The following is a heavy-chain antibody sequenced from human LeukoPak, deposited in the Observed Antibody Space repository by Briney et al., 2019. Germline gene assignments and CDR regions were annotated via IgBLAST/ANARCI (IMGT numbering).Heavy chain of an antibody. J-gene: IGHJ3*02. CDR2: ISNNGGST. Sequence: GGSLRLSCAASGFTFSDSVMHWVRQAPGRGLEYVSAISNNGGSTYYVNSLKGRFTISRDNSKNTLYLQMGSLGAEDMAVYYCATQTSRSRGSSWYGYAFDIWGQGTLVTVSS. CDR1: GFTFSDSV. D-gene: IGHD6-13*01. CDR3: ATQTSRSRGSSWYGYAFDI. V-gene: IGHV3-64*01.